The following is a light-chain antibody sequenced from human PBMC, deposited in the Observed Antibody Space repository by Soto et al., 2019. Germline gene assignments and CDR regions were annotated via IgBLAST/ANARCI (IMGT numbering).Light chain of an antibody. CDR3: QQYNNWPPLT. CDR1: QSVSSN. Sequence: EIVMTQSPATLSVSPGERATLSCRASQSVSSNLDWYQQTPGQAPRLLIYGASTRATGIPARFSGSGSGTEFTLTISSLQSEDFAVYYCQQYNNWPPLTFGQGTKVEIK. V-gene: IGKV3-15*01. CDR2: GAS. J-gene: IGKJ1*01.